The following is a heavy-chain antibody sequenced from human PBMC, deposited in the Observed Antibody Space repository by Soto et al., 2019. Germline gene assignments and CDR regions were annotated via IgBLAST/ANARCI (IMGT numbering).Heavy chain of an antibody. D-gene: IGHD1-26*01. CDR3: ARLGSGSYYDY. CDR1: GFTCSSYA. J-gene: IGHJ4*02. V-gene: IGHV3-23*01. Sequence: EVQLLESGGGLVQPGGSLRLSCAASGFTCSSYAMRWFRQAPVKGLEWVSAISGSGDSTYYADSVKGRFTISRDNSKNTLYLKMNSLRAEDTAVYDCARLGSGSYYDYWGQGTLVTVSS. CDR2: ISGSGDST.